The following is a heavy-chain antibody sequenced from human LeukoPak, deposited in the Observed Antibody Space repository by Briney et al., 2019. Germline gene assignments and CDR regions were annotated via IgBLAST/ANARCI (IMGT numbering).Heavy chain of an antibody. V-gene: IGHV4-59*08. CDR3: ARRPRIIIVVGDDAFDI. J-gene: IGHJ3*02. Sequence: PSETLSLTCIVSGGSINNHYWTWIRQTPGKGLEWIGDIHYTGTTKYNPSLKSRVTISIDTSKNQFSLELSSVTAADTAVYYCARRPRIIIVVGDDAFDIWGQGTMVTVSS. D-gene: IGHD2/OR15-2a*01. CDR2: IHYTGTT. CDR1: GGSINNHY.